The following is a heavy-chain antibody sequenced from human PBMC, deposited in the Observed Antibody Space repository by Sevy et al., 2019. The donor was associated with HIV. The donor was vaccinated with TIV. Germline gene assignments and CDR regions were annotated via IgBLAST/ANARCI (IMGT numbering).Heavy chain of an antibody. D-gene: IGHD2-21*02. Sequence: ASVKVSCKAPGFTFTHFDMNWIRQAPGQGLEWMGLVNPNTGHTAYAPGFRDRVTMTKDTSISTAYMELSSLRSDDTAVYYCAGVSSCGGDCYYFDSWGQGTRVTVSS. V-gene: IGHV1-8*01. CDR1: GFTFTHFD. CDR3: AGVSSCGGDCYYFDS. J-gene: IGHJ4*02. CDR2: VNPNTGHT.